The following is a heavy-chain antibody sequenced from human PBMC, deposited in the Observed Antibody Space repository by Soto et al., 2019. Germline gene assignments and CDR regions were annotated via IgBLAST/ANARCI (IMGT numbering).Heavy chain of an antibody. Sequence: QLQLQESGSGLVRPSQTLSLTCAVSGGSISSGGYSWNWIRQPPGKGLEWIGYIYHSGSTLYNPSLKRRETIAVDKSKNQFSLKLTSVTAADTAVYYCARDQLEGNWFDPWGQGTLVTVS. D-gene: IGHD1-1*01. J-gene: IGHJ5*02. CDR3: ARDQLEGNWFDP. CDR1: GGSISSGGYS. CDR2: IYHSGST. V-gene: IGHV4-30-2*01.